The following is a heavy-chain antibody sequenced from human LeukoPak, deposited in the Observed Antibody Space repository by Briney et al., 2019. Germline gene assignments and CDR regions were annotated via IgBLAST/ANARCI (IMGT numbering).Heavy chain of an antibody. V-gene: IGHV1-2*02. CDR1: GGTFSSYG. J-gene: IGHJ4*02. Sequence: ASVKVSCKASGGTFSSYGISWVRQAPGQGLEWMGWINPNSGGTNYAQKFQGRVTMTRDTSISTAYMELSRLRSDDTAVYYCARLAGNCPGNFDCWGQGILVT. D-gene: IGHD4-23*01. CDR3: ARLAGNCPGNFDC. CDR2: INPNSGGT.